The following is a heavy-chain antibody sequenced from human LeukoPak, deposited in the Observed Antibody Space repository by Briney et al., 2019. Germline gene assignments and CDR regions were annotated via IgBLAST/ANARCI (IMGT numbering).Heavy chain of an antibody. CDR3: ARRYYYNLGSFPFDF. V-gene: IGHV4-34*01. D-gene: IGHD3-10*01. J-gene: IGHJ4*02. Sequence: SETLSLTCAVSGGPFSGYFCSWIHPSSGRGREWVGEIHNSGTTNYNPSLNSRVTISEDPSKTQFYLNLSSVTAADTAVYYCARRYYYNLGSFPFDFWGEGTLVTVSS. CDR2: IHNSGTT. CDR1: GGPFSGYF.